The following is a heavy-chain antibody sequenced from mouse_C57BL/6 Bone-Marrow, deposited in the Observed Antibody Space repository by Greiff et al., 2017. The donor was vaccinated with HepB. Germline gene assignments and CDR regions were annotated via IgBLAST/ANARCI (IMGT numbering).Heavy chain of an antibody. CDR3: VRAISAGYFDV. V-gene: IGHV10-1*01. J-gene: IGHJ1*03. CDR1: GFSFNTYA. CDR2: IRSKSNNYAT. Sequence: EVKLLESGGGLVQPKGSLKLSCAASGFSFNTYAMNWVRQAPGKGLEWVARIRSKSNNYATYYADSVKDRFTISRDDSESMLYLQMNNLKTEDTAMYYCVRAISAGYFDVWGTGTTVTVSS.